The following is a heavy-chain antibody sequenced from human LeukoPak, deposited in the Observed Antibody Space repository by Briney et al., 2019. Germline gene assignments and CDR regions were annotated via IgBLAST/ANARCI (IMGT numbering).Heavy chain of an antibody. CDR3: ARDGVRGYSYGYLDY. V-gene: IGHV3-30*04. CDR2: ISYDGSNK. CDR1: GFTFSSYA. Sequence: GRSLRLSCAASGFTFSSYAMHWVRQAPGKGLEWVAVISYDGSNKYYADSVKGRLTISRDNSKNTLYLQMNSLRAEDTAVYYCARDGVRGYSYGYLDYWGQGTLVTVSS. J-gene: IGHJ4*02. D-gene: IGHD5-18*01.